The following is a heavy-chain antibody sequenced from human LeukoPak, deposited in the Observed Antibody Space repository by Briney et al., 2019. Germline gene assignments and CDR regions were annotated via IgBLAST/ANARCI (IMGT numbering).Heavy chain of an antibody. CDR2: ISAYNGNT. CDR1: GYTFTSYG. Sequence: ASVKVSCKSSGYTFTSYGISWVRQAPGQGLEWMGWISAYNGNTNYAQKLQGRVTMTTDTSTSTAYMELRSLRSDDTAVYYCARDFNVRDYYDSSGYVYWGQGTLVTVSS. D-gene: IGHD3-22*01. J-gene: IGHJ4*02. CDR3: ARDFNVRDYYDSSGYVY. V-gene: IGHV1-18*01.